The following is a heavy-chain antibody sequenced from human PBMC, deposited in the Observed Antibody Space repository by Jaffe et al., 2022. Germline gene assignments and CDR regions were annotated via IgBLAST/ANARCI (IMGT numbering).Heavy chain of an antibody. Sequence: QVQLQESGPGLVKPSETLSLTCAVSGYSISSGYYWGWIRQPPGKGLEWIGSIYHSGSTYYNPSLKSRVTISVDTSKNQFSLKLSSVTAADTAVYYCARLRGEPPRWFGESGRYYFDYWGQGTLVTVSS. D-gene: IGHD3-10*01. CDR1: GYSISSGYY. CDR2: IYHSGST. CDR3: ARLRGEPPRWFGESGRYYFDY. V-gene: IGHV4-38-2*01. J-gene: IGHJ4*02.